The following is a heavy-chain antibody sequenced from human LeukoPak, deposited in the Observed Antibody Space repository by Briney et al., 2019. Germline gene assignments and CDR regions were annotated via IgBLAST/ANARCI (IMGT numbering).Heavy chain of an antibody. CDR1: GFTFRTYG. Sequence: GGSLRLSCAASGFTFRTYGMHWVRQAPGKGLEWVAVIWYDGSDKYHADSVKGRFTISRDNSKNMLYLQMNSLRAEDTAVYYCASSSGWYSSSDYWGQGTLVTVSS. CDR2: IWYDGSDK. V-gene: IGHV3-33*01. J-gene: IGHJ4*02. CDR3: ASSSGWYSSSDY. D-gene: IGHD6-19*01.